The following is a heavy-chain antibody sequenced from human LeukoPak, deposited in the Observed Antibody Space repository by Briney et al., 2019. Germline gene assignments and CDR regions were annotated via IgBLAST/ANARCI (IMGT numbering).Heavy chain of an antibody. D-gene: IGHD3-10*01. CDR1: GFTFNRSW. Sequence: GGSLRLSCAASGFTFNRSWMHWVRQAPGKGLVWVSRTNDDGSTTNYADSVKDRFTISRDNAKNTLYLQMNSLRAEDTAVYYCARALGSSSDYWGQGTLVTVAS. CDR3: ARALGSSSDY. J-gene: IGHJ4*02. V-gene: IGHV3-74*01. CDR2: TNDDGSTT.